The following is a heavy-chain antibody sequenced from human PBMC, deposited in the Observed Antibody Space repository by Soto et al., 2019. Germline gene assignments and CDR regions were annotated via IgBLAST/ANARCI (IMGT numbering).Heavy chain of an antibody. J-gene: IGHJ4*02. CDR2: ISSSSSYI. D-gene: IGHD1-20*01. CDR1: GFNFSSYS. Sequence: EVQLVESGGGLVQPGGSLRLSCAASGFNFSSYSMNWVRQAPGKGLEWVSSISSSSSYIYYADSVKGRFTISRDNAKNSLYLQMNSLRAEDTAVYYCARDGMGGEIDYWGQGTLVTVSS. V-gene: IGHV3-21*01. CDR3: ARDGMGGEIDY.